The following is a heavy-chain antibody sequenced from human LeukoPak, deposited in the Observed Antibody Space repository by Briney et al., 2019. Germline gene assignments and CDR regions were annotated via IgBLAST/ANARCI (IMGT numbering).Heavy chain of an antibody. CDR2: ISGSGGDT. D-gene: IGHD3-22*01. CDR3: AKDQNYESSGYYGGFDY. Sequence: GGSLRLSCAASGFSFNSHVMHWVRQAPGKGLEGVSGISGSGGDTYYADSVKGRFTISRDNSKNTLNLQMNSLRAEDTALYYCAKDQNYESSGYYGGFDYWGQGTLVTVSS. V-gene: IGHV3-23*01. J-gene: IGHJ4*02. CDR1: GFSFNSHV.